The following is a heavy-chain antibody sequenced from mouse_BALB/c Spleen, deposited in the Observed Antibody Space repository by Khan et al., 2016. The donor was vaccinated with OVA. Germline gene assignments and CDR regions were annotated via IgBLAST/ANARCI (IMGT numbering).Heavy chain of an antibody. V-gene: IGHV1-7*01. Sequence: VQLQESGAELAKPGASVKMSYKASGYTFTSYWMHWVKQRPGQGLEWIGYINPSTGYTEYNQRFKDKATLTADKSSSTAYMQLSSLTSEESAVYYCANHGSSSAWLTYWGQGTLVTVSA. CDR2: INPSTGYT. J-gene: IGHJ3*01. CDR1: GYTFTSYW. CDR3: ANHGSSSAWLTY. D-gene: IGHD1-1*01.